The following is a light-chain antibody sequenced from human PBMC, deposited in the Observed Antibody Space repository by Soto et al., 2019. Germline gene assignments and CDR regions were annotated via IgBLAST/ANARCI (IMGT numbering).Light chain of an antibody. CDR1: SGHSTYI. J-gene: IGLJ2*01. CDR3: ETWDTNVVV. Sequence: QSVLTQSSSASASLGPSVTLTCTLSSGHSTYIIAWHQQQPGKAPRYLMKLEGSGSYNKGSGIPDRFSGSSSGADRYLTISNHQFEDEADYYCETWDTNVVVFGGGTKLTVL. V-gene: IGLV4-60*02. CDR2: LEGSGSY.